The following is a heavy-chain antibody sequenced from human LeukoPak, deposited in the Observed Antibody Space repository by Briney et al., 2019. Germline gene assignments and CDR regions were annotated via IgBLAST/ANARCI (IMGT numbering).Heavy chain of an antibody. CDR2: INHSGST. Sequence: SETLSLTCAVYGGSFSGYYWSWISQPPGRGLEWIGEINHSGSTNYNPSLKSRVTISVDTSKNQFSLKLSSVTAADTAVYYCASGYSGSFTGNYYYYMDVWGKGTTVTVSS. J-gene: IGHJ6*03. D-gene: IGHD1-26*01. V-gene: IGHV4-34*01. CDR3: ASGYSGSFTGNYYYYMDV. CDR1: GGSFSGYY.